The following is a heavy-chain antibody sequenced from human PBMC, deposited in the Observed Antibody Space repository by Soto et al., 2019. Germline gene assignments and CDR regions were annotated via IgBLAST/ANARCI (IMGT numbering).Heavy chain of an antibody. CDR1: GFTLTELS. CDR2: FDPEDGET. D-gene: IGHD5-12*01. CDR3: AATYTVAKITIDY. V-gene: IGHV1-24*01. Sequence: ASVKVSCKVPGFTLTELSIHWVRQAPGKGLEWMGGFDPEDGETIYAQKFQGRVTMTEDTSTDTAYMDLRSLRSEDTAVYYCAATYTVAKITIDYWGQGTLVTVSS. J-gene: IGHJ4*02.